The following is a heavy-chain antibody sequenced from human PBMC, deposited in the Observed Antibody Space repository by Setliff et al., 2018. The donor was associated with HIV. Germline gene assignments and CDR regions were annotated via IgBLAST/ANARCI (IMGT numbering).Heavy chain of an antibody. CDR3: ARTSAGGQENDY. CDR2: IKQDGREK. V-gene: IGHV3-7*03. D-gene: IGHD3-10*01. Sequence: PGGSLRLSCAASGFSVDDYWMSWVRQAPGKGLQWVANIKQDGREKYYVDSVKGRFTISRDNAKNSLYLQLNSLRVDDTALYYCARTSAGGQENDYWGQGTLVTVSS. J-gene: IGHJ4*02. CDR1: GFSVDDYW.